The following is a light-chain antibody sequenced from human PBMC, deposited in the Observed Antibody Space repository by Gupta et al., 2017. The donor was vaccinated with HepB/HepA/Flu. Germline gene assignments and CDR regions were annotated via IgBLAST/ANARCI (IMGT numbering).Light chain of an antibody. V-gene: IGLV1-47*01. J-gene: IGLJ3*02. Sequence: QSVLTQVPSASGTPGQRVSISCSGDSSNIGGNYAFWFQKVPGRAPKLLIYRNNERPSGVPERFSGTKYDTSVTLASSGLRAEEEAEYFCAAGDDSQSRRVFGGGTRLTVL. CDR3: AAGDDSQSRRV. CDR1: SSNIGGNY. CDR2: RNN.